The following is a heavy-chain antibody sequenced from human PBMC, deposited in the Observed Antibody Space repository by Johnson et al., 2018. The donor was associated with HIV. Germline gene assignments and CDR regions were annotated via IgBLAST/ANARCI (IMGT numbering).Heavy chain of an antibody. CDR2: ISDKGGRT. CDR3: AKGEAVAGTFDAFDI. J-gene: IGHJ3*02. D-gene: IGHD6-19*01. V-gene: IGHV3-23*04. Sequence: VQLVESGGGLVQPGGSLRLSCAASGFTVSSNYMSWVRQAPGKGLEWVSTISDKGGRTYYADSVRGRFTISRDNSKNTLYLQRNSLRAEDTAVYYCAKGEAVAGTFDAFDIWGQGTMVTVSS. CDR1: GFTVSSNY.